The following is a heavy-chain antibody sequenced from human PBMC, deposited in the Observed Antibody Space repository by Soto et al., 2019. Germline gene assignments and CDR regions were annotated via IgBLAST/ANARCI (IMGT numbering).Heavy chain of an antibody. J-gene: IGHJ5*02. V-gene: IGHV1-3*01. D-gene: IGHD6-13*01. Sequence: ASVKVSYKASGYTFTSYAMHWVRQAPGQRLEWMGWINAGNGNTKYSQKFQGRVTITRDTSASTAYMELSSLRSEDTAVYYCERNWAFSSRWCLDVRWFDPWGQGTLLTVS. CDR3: ERNWAFSSRWCLDVRWFDP. CDR2: INAGNGNT. CDR1: GYTFTSYA.